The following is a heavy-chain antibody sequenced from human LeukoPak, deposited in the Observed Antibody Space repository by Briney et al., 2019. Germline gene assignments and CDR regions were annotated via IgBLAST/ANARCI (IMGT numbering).Heavy chain of an antibody. V-gene: IGHV3-30-3*01. CDR1: GFTFSSYA. CDR2: ISYDGSNK. J-gene: IGHJ6*02. CDR3: ARELVATIGYYYYGMDV. D-gene: IGHD5-12*01. Sequence: GGSLRLSCAASGFTFSSYAMHWVRQAPGKGLEWVAVISYDGSNKYYADSVKGRFTISRDNSKNTLYLQMNSLRAEDTAVYYCARELVATIGYYYYGMDVWGQGTTVTVSS.